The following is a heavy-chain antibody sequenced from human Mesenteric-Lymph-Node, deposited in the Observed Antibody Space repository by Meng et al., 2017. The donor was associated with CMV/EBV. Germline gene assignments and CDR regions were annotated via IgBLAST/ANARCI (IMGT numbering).Heavy chain of an antibody. J-gene: IGHJ4*02. CDR1: GFTFSIYA. V-gene: IGHV3-23*01. Sequence: GESLKISCAASGFTFSIYAMNWVRQAPGKGLEWVSGINGGGGTTHYTDSVKGRFTISRDNSKNTLYLQMNSLRAEDTAVYYCARDPSNDYGGNSLGYWGQGTLVTVSS. CDR3: ARDPSNDYGGNSLGY. CDR2: INGGGGTT. D-gene: IGHD4-23*01.